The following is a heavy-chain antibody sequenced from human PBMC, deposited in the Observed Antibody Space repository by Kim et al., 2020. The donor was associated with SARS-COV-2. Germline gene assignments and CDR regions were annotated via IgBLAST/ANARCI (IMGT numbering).Heavy chain of an antibody. Sequence: GGSLRLSCAASGFTFSSYWMSWVRQAPGKGLEWVANIKQDGSEKYYVDSVKGRFTISRDNAKNSLYLQMNSLRAEDTAVYYCARGAPEPYYYGSGSAADWFDPWGQGTLVTVSS. CDR1: GFTFSSYW. CDR2: IKQDGSEK. V-gene: IGHV3-7*03. D-gene: IGHD3-10*01. CDR3: ARGAPEPYYYGSGSAADWFDP. J-gene: IGHJ5*02.